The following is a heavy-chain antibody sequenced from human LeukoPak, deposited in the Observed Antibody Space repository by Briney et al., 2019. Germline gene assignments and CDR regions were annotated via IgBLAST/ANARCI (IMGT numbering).Heavy chain of an antibody. CDR1: GGSISSSSYY. Sequence: PSETLSLTGTVSGGSISSSSYYWGWIRQPPGKGLEWIGSIYYSGSTYYNPSLKSRVTISVDTSKNQFSLKLSSVTAADTAVYYCASGNPTSDAFDIWGQGTMVTVSS. V-gene: IGHV4-39*01. J-gene: IGHJ3*02. CDR2: IYYSGST. D-gene: IGHD1-14*01. CDR3: ASGNPTSDAFDI.